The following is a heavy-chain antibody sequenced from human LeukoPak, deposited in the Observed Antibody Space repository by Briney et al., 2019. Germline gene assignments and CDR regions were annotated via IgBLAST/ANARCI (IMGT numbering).Heavy chain of an antibody. V-gene: IGHV3-23*01. CDR1: GFIFSTYA. Sequence: GGSLRLSCIASGFIFSTYAMNWVRQAPGKGLEWVSVISATGGSTYYGDSVKGRFTISRDNSKNTLYLQMNSLRAEDTAVYYCAKAATSGRTRDAFDIWGQGTMATVSS. CDR2: ISATGGST. CDR3: AKAATSGRTRDAFDI. J-gene: IGHJ3*02. D-gene: IGHD1-26*01.